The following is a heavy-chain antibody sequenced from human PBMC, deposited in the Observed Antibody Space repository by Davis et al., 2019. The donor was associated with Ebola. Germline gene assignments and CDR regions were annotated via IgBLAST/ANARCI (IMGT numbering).Heavy chain of an antibody. CDR1: GFTFSSYG. V-gene: IGHV3-7*01. CDR2: IKQDGSEK. CDR3: ARERWLQLNYFDY. Sequence: GGSLRLSCAASGFTFSSYGMHWVRQAPGKGLEWVANIKQDGSEKYYVDSVKGRFTISRDNAKNSLYLQMNSLRAEDTAVYYCARERWLQLNYFDYWGQGTLVTVSS. D-gene: IGHD5-24*01. J-gene: IGHJ4*02.